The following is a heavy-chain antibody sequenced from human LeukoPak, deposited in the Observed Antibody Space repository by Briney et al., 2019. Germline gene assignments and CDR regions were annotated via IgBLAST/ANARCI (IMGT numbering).Heavy chain of an antibody. CDR2: ISAYNGNT. D-gene: IGHD3-10*01. CDR1: GYTFTSYG. CDR3: ARGPISHYYGSGLDY. J-gene: IGHJ4*02. V-gene: IGHV1-18*01. Sequence: GASVKVSCKASGYTFTSYGISWVRQAPGQGLEWMGWISAYNGNTNYAQKLQGRVTMTTDTSTSTAYMELRSLRSDDTAVYYCARGPISHYYGSGLDYWGQGTLVTVPS.